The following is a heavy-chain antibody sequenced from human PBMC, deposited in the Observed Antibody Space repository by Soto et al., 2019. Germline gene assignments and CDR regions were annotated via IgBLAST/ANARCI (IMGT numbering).Heavy chain of an antibody. J-gene: IGHJ4*02. CDR3: AREELRATVGS. CDR2: IIPFSDIT. Sequence: QVQLVQSGAEVKTPGSSVKVSCKTSGDTFSSYIFSWLRQAPGQGLEWMERIIPFSDITNYAYKVQDRLAITADNSTTTVYMERSSLRSYDTARYFFAREELRATVGSWGQGTLVTVSS. CDR1: GDTFSSYI. D-gene: IGHD1-26*01. V-gene: IGHV1-69*02.